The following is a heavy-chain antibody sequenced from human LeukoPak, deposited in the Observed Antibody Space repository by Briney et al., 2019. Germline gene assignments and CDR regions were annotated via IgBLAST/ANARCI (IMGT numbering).Heavy chain of an antibody. V-gene: IGHV1-58*02. CDR1: GFTFTRSA. D-gene: IGHD3-22*01. J-gene: IGHJ3*02. CDR3: PAADYYDSSGYYPYAFHI. CDR2: IVVGSGNT. Sequence: SVKVSCKASGFTFTRSAMQWVRQARGQRLEWIGWIVVGSGNTNYAQTFQERVTITRDMSTSTAYMELSSLRSEDTAVYYCPAADYYDSSGYYPYAFHIWGQGTMVTVSS.